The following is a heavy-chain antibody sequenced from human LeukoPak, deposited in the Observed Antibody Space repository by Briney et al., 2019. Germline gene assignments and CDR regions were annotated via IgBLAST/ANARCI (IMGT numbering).Heavy chain of an antibody. CDR2: INHSGST. D-gene: IGHD6-19*01. V-gene: IGHV4-34*01. J-gene: IGHJ4*02. Sequence: SETVSLTCAVYGGSFSGYYWSWIRQPPGKGLEWIGEINHSGSTNYNPSLKSRVTISVGTSKIQFSLKLNSVTAADTAVYYCARGSGSSGFTFDYWGQGTVVSVSS. CDR1: GGSFSGYY. CDR3: ARGSGSSGFTFDY.